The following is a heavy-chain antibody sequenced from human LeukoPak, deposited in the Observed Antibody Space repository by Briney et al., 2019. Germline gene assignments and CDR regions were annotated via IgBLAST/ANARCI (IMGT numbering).Heavy chain of an antibody. CDR2: IYTSGST. CDR1: GGSISSYY. J-gene: IGHJ4*02. Sequence: SEALSLTCTVSGGSISSYYWSWIRQPAGKGLEWIGRIYTSGSTNYNPSLKSRVTMSVDTSKNQFSLKLSSVTAADTAVYYCPRDLALLLFDYWGQGTLVTVSS. D-gene: IGHD1-26*01. CDR3: PRDLALLLFDY. V-gene: IGHV4-4*07.